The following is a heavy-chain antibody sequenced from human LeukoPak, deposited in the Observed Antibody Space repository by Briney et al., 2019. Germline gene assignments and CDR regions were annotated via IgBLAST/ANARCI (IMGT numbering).Heavy chain of an antibody. D-gene: IGHD2-2*02. J-gene: IGHJ4*02. CDR1: GYSFSNNW. Sequence: GESLKISCKGSGYSFSNNWIAWVRQMPGKGLEWMGVIYPSDSDTRYSPSFRGQVSISADKSVNTAFPQWSGLKASDAATYYCARGYCSTNSCYKFDYWGQGTLVTVSS. CDR2: IYPSDSDT. V-gene: IGHV5-51*01. CDR3: ARGYCSTNSCYKFDY.